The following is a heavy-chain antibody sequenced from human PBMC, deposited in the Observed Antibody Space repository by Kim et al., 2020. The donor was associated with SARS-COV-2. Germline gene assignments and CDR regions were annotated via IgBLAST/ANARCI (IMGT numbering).Heavy chain of an antibody. J-gene: IGHJ4*02. CDR2: ISSSSSYI. V-gene: IGHV3-21*01. D-gene: IGHD6-6*01. CDR1: GFTFSSYS. Sequence: GGSLRLSCAASGFTFSSYSMNWVRQAPGKGLEWVSSISSSSSYIYYADSVKGRFTISRDNAKNSLYLQMNSLRAEDTAVYYCARDKGQLVPDYWGQGTLVTVSS. CDR3: ARDKGQLVPDY.